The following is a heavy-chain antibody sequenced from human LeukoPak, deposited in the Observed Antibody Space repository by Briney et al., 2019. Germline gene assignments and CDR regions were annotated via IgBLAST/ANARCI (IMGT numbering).Heavy chain of an antibody. CDR2: MNPNSGNT. J-gene: IGHJ6*03. V-gene: IGHV1-8*01. CDR1: GYTFTSYD. Sequence: ASVKVSCKASGYTFTSYDINWVRQATGQGLEWMGWMNPNSGNTGYAQKFQGRVTMTRNTPISTAYMELSSLRSEDTAVYYCARGEYQWLTQNYYYYYMDVWGKGTTVTVSS. D-gene: IGHD6-19*01. CDR3: ARGEYQWLTQNYYYYYMDV.